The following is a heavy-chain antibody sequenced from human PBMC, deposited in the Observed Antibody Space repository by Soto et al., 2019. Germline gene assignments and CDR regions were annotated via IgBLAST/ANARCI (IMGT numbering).Heavy chain of an antibody. J-gene: IGHJ4*02. V-gene: IGHV3-23*01. CDR2: FTAAGRNT. Sequence: PGGSLRLSCAASGFTFSDFAMSWVRKAPGKGLEWVSTFTAAGRNTFYADSVKGRFTFSRDNSKNTLFLQMNSLRAEDTAVYYCAKSLSTATSFDYWGQGTPVTVSS. CDR3: AKSLSTATSFDY. CDR1: GFTFSDFA.